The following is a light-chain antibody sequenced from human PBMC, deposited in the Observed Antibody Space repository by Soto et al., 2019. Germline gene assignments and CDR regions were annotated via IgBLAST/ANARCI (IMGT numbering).Light chain of an antibody. J-gene: IGKJ1*01. CDR3: QHYESNPWT. Sequence: DIQMTQSPSTLSASVGDRVTITCRASQNINNWLAWYQQKPGKAPKLLIYAASSLESGVPSRFSGSRSGTEFPLTISSLQPDDCATYYCQHYESNPWTFGQGTKVELK. V-gene: IGKV1-5*01. CDR1: QNINNW. CDR2: AAS.